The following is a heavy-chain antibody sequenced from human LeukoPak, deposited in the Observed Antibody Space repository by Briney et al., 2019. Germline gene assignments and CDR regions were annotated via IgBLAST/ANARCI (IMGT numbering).Heavy chain of an antibody. J-gene: IGHJ6*03. Sequence: SETLSLTCTVSGGSISSGSYYWSWFRQPAEKGLEWIGRIYISGSTYYNPSLKSRVTISADTSKNQFSLNVSSVTAADTAVYYCARATSSYFYYMDVWGKGTTVTISS. CDR2: IYISGST. CDR1: GGSISSGSYY. D-gene: IGHD6-19*01. V-gene: IGHV4-61*02. CDR3: ARATSSYFYYMDV.